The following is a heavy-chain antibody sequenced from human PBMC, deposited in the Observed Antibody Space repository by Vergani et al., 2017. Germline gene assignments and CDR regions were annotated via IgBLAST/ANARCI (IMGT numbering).Heavy chain of an antibody. Sequence: QVQLLQSGSELKKPGASVKVSCKASGYTFTSYGISWVRQAPGQGLEWMGWISAYNGNTNYAQKLQGRVTMTTDTSTSTAYMELRSLRSDDTAVYYCARDLRGYSYGSNWFDPWGQGTLVTVSS. CDR2: ISAYNGNT. D-gene: IGHD5-18*01. CDR1: GYTFTSYG. V-gene: IGHV1-18*01. J-gene: IGHJ5*02. CDR3: ARDLRGYSYGSNWFDP.